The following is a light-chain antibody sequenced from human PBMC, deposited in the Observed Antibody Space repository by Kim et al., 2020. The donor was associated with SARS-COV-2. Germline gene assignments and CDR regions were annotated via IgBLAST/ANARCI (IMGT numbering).Light chain of an antibody. CDR2: KAS. CDR1: QSISSW. CDR3: QQYNSYLLA. V-gene: IGKV1-5*03. J-gene: IGKJ4*01. Sequence: DIQMTQSPSTLSASVGDRVTITCRASQSISSWLAWYQQKPGKAPKLLIYKASSLESGVPSRFSGSGSGTEFTLTISSLQPDDFATYYCQQYNSYLLAFGGGAKVDIK.